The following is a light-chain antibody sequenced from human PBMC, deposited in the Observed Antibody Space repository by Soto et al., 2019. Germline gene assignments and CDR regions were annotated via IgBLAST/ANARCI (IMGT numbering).Light chain of an antibody. CDR2: GNS. J-gene: IGLJ2*01. V-gene: IGLV1-40*01. CDR3: QSYDSSLSGSYVV. Sequence: QSVLTQPPSVSGAPGQRVTLSCTGGDSNIGAGYDVHWYQQLPGTAPKLLIYGNSNRPSGVPDRFSGSKSATSASLAITGLQAEDEADYYCQSYDSSLSGSYVVFGGGTKVTVL. CDR1: DSNIGAGYD.